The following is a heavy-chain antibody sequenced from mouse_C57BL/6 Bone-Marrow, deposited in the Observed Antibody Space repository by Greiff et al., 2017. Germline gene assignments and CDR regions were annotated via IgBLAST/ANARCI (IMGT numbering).Heavy chain of an antibody. CDR3: ARWGDYDRAY. CDR2: IDPSDSYT. Sequence: VQLQQPGAELVMPGASVKLSCKASGYTFTSYWMHWVKQRPGQGLEWIGEIDPSDSYTNSNQKFKGKSTLTVDKSSSTAYMQLSSLTSEDSAVYYCARWGDYDRAYWGQGTLVTVSA. CDR1: GYTFTSYW. D-gene: IGHD2-4*01. J-gene: IGHJ3*01. V-gene: IGHV1-69*01.